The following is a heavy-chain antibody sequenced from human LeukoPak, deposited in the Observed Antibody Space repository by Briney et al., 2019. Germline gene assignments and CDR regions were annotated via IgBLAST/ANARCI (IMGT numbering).Heavy chain of an antibody. J-gene: IGHJ4*02. CDR3: ARGALRTMVRGVINYFDY. V-gene: IGHV1-2*02. D-gene: IGHD3-10*01. CDR2: INPNSGGT. Sequence: ASVKVSCKASGYTFTGYYMHWVRQAPGQGLEWMGWINPNSGGTNYAQKFQGRVTMTRYTSISTAYMELSRLRSDDKAVYYCARGALRTMVRGVINYFDYWGQGPLDTVSS. CDR1: GYTFTGYY.